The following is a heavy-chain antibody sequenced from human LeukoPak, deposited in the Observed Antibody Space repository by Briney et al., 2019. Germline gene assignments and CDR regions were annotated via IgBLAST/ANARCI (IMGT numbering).Heavy chain of an antibody. V-gene: IGHV1-8*03. CDR2: MNPNSGNT. CDR3: ARRSGSSRLGYMDV. D-gene: IGHD1-26*01. CDR1: GYTFTSYY. J-gene: IGHJ6*03. Sequence: ASVKVSCKASGYTFTSYYMHWVRQAPGQGLEWMGWMNPNSGNTGYAQKFQGRVTITRNTSISTAYMELSSLRSEDTAVYYCARRSGSSRLGYMDVWGKGTTVTVSS.